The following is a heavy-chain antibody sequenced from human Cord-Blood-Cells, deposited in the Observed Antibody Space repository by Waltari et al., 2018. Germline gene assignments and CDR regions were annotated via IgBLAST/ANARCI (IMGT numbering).Heavy chain of an antibody. CDR2: IIPIFGTA. CDR1: GGTFSSYA. CDR3: AREHDYTGVFDY. V-gene: IGHV1-69*06. J-gene: IGHJ4*02. D-gene: IGHD4-4*01. Sequence: QVQLVQSGAEVKKPGSSVKVSCQASGGTFSSYAISWVRQAPGQGLEWMGGIIPIFGTANYAQKYQGRVTITADKSTSTAYMELSSLRSEDTAVYYCAREHDYTGVFDYWGQGTLVTVSS.